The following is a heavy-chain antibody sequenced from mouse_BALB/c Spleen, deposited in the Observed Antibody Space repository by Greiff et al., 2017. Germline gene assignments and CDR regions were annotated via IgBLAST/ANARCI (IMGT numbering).Heavy chain of an antibody. CDR3: ARRYYDGYFDY. Sequence: EVQVVESGGGLVQPGGSRKLSCAASGFTFSSFGMHWVRQAPEKGLEWVAYISSGSSTIYYADTVKGRFTISRDNPKNTLFLQMTSLRAEDTAMYDCARRYYDGYFDYWGQGTTLTVSS. J-gene: IGHJ2*01. CDR1: GFTFSSFG. D-gene: IGHD2-4*01. V-gene: IGHV5-17*02. CDR2: ISSGSSTI.